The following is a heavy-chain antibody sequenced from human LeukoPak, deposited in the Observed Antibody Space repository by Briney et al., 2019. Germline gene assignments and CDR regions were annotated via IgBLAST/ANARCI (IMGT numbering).Heavy chain of an antibody. Sequence: GGSLRLSCAASGFTFSDYFMNWVRQAPGKGLEYVSSISGSSRHIYYADSVKGRFTISRDNTKSSLYLQMNSLRVEDMAVYYCARGYCGGDCYGDWGQGTLVTVSS. CDR3: ARGYCGGDCYGD. J-gene: IGHJ1*01. V-gene: IGHV3-21*01. CDR2: ISGSSRHI. D-gene: IGHD2-21*02. CDR1: GFTFSDYF.